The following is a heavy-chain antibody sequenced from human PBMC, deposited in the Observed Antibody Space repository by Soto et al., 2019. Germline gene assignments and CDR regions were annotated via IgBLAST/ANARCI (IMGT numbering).Heavy chain of an antibody. CDR2: ISYSGTT. D-gene: IGHD3-22*01. CDR3: ARVRREYDNSGPVDY. J-gene: IGHJ4*02. V-gene: IGHV4-39*07. Sequence: SETLSLTCTVSGGSINNQYYYWGWVRQPPGKGLEWIASISYSGTTFFNPSLKSRVVKSIDTSRNQFSLRLTSVTAADTAVYYCARVRREYDNSGPVDYWGQGTLVTVSS. CDR1: GGSINNQYYY.